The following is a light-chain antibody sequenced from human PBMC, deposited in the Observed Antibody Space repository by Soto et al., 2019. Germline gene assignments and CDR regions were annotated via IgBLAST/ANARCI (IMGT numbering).Light chain of an antibody. J-gene: IGLJ2*01. CDR2: DVS. CDR3: SSYTRSSPVV. Sequence: QSALTQPASVSGSPGQSITISCTGTSSDIGGYNYVSWYQHHPGKAPKFMIYDVSNRPSGVSNRFSGSKSGNTASLTISGLQAEDEAEYYCSSYTRSSPVVFGGGTKVTVL. CDR1: SSDIGGYNY. V-gene: IGLV2-14*03.